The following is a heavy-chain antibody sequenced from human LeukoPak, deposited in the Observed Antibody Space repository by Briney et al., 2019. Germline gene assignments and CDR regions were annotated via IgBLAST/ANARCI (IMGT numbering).Heavy chain of an antibody. CDR1: GFTFSSYA. J-gene: IGHJ4*02. Sequence: PGGSLRLSCAASGFTFSSYAMHWVRQAPGKGLEWVAVISYDGSNKYYADSVKGRFTISRDNSKNTLYLQMNSLRAEDTAVYYCARDGPLRDIVVVVAATPFFEYWGQGTLVTVSS. CDR3: ARDGPLRDIVVVVAATPFFEY. V-gene: IGHV3-30-3*01. D-gene: IGHD2-15*01. CDR2: ISYDGSNK.